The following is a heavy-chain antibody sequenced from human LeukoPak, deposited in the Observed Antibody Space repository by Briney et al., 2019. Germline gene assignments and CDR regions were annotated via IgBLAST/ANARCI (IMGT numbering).Heavy chain of an antibody. CDR2: IYTSGST. V-gene: IGHV4-61*02. CDR1: GGSISSGSYY. CDR3: ARERAGVATNYYYYYYMDV. D-gene: IGHD5-12*01. J-gene: IGHJ6*03. Sequence: SETLFLTCTVSGGSISSGSYYWSWIRQPAGKGLEWIGRIYTSGSTNYNPSLKSRVTISVDTSKNQFSLKLSSVTAADTAVYYCARERAGVATNYYYYYYMDVWGKGTTVTVSS.